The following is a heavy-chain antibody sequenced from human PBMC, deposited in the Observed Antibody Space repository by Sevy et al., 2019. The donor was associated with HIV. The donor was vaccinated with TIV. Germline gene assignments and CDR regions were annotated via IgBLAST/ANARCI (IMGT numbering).Heavy chain of an antibody. CDR3: ARDRDSASHWFDP. CDR2: ISSSGSTI. Sequence: GGSLRLSCAASGFTFSDYYMSWIRQAPGKGLEWVSYISSSGSTICYADSVKGRFTISRDNAKNSLYLQMNSLRAEDTAVYYCARDRDSASHWFDPWGQGTLVTVSS. CDR1: GFTFSDYY. J-gene: IGHJ5*02. V-gene: IGHV3-11*01.